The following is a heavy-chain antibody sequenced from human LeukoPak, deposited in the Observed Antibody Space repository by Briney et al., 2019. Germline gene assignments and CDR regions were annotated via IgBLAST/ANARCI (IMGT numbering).Heavy chain of an antibody. D-gene: IGHD3-10*01. Sequence: PPGGSLRLSCSASGFNFRNYAMHWVRQAPGKGLEYVSAMSVVTDRTFYADSVMGRFTISRDNSANTLYLQMSSLRPEDTAVYYCVKDQVFRGSGSYGDYWGQGTLVTVSS. J-gene: IGHJ4*02. V-gene: IGHV3-64D*06. CDR3: VKDQVFRGSGSYGDY. CDR2: MSVVTDRT. CDR1: GFNFRNYA.